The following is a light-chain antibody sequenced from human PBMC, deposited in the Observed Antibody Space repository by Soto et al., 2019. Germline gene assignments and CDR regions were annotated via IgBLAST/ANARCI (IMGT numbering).Light chain of an antibody. CDR2: GTS. V-gene: IGKV3-20*01. CDR3: LQYGDSPGT. CDR1: QSVRSNY. J-gene: IGKJ2*01. Sequence: EIVLTQSPGTLSLSPGERATLSCRASQSVRSNYLAWYQQKPGQAPSLLIYGTSGRTGGIPDRFTGSGSETDFAITISRLESVDFEVYFCLQYGDSPGTFGQGTKLEIK.